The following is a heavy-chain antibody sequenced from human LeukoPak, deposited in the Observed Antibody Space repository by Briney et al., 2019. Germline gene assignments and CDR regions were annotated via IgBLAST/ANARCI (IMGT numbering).Heavy chain of an antibody. J-gene: IGHJ6*04. CDR1: GFTFNTYG. CDR2: ISSRSTYI. Sequence: GGSLRLSCAASGFTFNTYGMSWVRQAPGKGLEWVSSISSRSTYIYHADSVKGRFTISRDNAKNSLFLQMNSLRAEDTAVYFCAKSTRAVMAMMDVWGKGTTVTVSS. V-gene: IGHV3-21*01. CDR3: AKSTRAVMAMMDV. D-gene: IGHD3-16*01.